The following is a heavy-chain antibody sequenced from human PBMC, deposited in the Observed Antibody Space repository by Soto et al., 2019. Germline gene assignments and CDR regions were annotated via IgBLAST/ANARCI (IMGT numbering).Heavy chain of an antibody. V-gene: IGHV4-31*03. CDR2: IYYSGST. CDR3: ARGLMIFGVVKPKNWFDA. J-gene: IGHJ5*02. D-gene: IGHD3-3*01. Sequence: PSETLSLTCTVSGGSISSGGYYWSWIRQHPGKGLEWIGYIYYSGSTYYNPSLKSRVTISVDTSKNQFSLKLSSVTAADTAVYYCARGLMIFGVVKPKNWFDAWGQGTLVTVSS. CDR1: GGSISSGGYY.